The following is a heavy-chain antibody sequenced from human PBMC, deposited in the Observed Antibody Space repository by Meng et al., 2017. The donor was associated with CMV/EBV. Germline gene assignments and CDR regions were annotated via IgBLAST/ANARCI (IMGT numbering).Heavy chain of an antibody. CDR3: ARDLMNCSSTSCANWFDP. D-gene: IGHD2-2*01. CDR1: GGSISSYY. Sequence: HVQLQESGPGLVKPSETLSLPCTVSGGSISSYYWSWIRQPAGKGLEWIGRIYTSGSTNYNPSLKSRVTMSVDTSKNQFSLKLSSVTAADTAVYYCARDLMNCSSTSCANWFDPWGQGTLVTVSS. J-gene: IGHJ5*02. CDR2: IYTSGST. V-gene: IGHV4-4*07.